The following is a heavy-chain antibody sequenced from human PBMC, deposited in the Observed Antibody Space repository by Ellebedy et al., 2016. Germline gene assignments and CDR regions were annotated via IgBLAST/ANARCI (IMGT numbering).Heavy chain of an antibody. CDR2: IGSRIGYV. J-gene: IGHJ4*02. D-gene: IGHD1-14*01. V-gene: IGHV3-21*06. CDR1: GFTLSPYS. CDR3: ARPETPQQYANFC. Sequence: GGSLRLSXAASGFTLSPYSMSWVRQAPGKGLEWVSSIGSRIGYVYYADSVKGRFTISRDDAKNSVYLQMNSLRDGDTAVYYCARPETPQQYANFCWGQGTLVTVSS.